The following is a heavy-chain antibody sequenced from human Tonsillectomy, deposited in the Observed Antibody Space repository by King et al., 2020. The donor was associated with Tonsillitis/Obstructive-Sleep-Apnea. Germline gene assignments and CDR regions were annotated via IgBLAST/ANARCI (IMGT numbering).Heavy chain of an antibody. Sequence: ITLKESGPTLVKPTQTLTLTCSFSGFSLTTSGVGVGWIRQPPGKALEWLALVYLDDDKRYSPSLKNRLTITKDTSKNQVVLTMTNMDPVDTATYYCARSRLTGSYYHVRWFDPWGQGTLVTVSS. J-gene: IGHJ5*02. V-gene: IGHV2-5*02. CDR1: GFSLTTSGVG. CDR3: ARSRLTGSYYHVRWFDP. D-gene: IGHD3-10*01. CDR2: VYLDDDK.